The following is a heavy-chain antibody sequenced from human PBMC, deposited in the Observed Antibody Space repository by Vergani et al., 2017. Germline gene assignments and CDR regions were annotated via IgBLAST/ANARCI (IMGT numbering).Heavy chain of an antibody. CDR1: GYIFTSYW. D-gene: IGHD4-23*01. CDR2: IYPGDSDT. J-gene: IGHJ3*02. CDR3: GGLNAPGGNDAFDI. V-gene: IGHV5-51*01. Sequence: EVPLVPSGAEVQTPGESLKLSCKGSGYIFTSYWIGWVRQMPGKGLEWMGIIYPGDSDTRYSPSFQGQFTISADKSISTADLKWSSLKASDTAMYYCGGLNAPGGNDAFDIWGQGTMVTVSS.